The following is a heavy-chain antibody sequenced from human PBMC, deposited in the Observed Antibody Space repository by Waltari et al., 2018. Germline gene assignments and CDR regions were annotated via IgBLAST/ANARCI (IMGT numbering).Heavy chain of an antibody. J-gene: IGHJ4*01. CDR1: GFTFSNFA. V-gene: IGHV3-23*01. CDR2: IRESGRST. Sequence: LESGGAMVQSGGSLRLSCSVSGFTFSNFAMAWVRRAPGNGLEWVSVIRESGRSTLYTDSVRGRFTISRDNSRNTLYLEMNSLRVEDAAIYYCAKDNRAPISGSPTYYFDHWGHGTVVTVSP. CDR3: AKDNRAPISGSPTYYFDH. D-gene: IGHD3-10*01.